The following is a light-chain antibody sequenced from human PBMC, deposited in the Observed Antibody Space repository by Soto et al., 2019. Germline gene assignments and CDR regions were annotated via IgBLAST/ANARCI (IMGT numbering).Light chain of an antibody. CDR2: GAS. Sequence: PRERATISCRARQSVRSYLAWYQRRHGQATRLLCSGASSRATGVPDRFGGSGSGTDFTLDISRLEPDDVAVYYCQQFAIAPWTFGQGTKVDIK. V-gene: IGKV3-20*01. CDR1: QSVRSY. CDR3: QQFAIAPWT. J-gene: IGKJ1*01.